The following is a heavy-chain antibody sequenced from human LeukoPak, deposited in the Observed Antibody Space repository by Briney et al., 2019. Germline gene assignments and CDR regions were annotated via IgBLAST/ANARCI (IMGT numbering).Heavy chain of an antibody. CDR2: INHSGST. CDR1: GGSFSGYY. Sequence: SETLSLTCAVYGGSFSGYYWSWIRQPPGKGLEWIGEINHSGSTNYNPSLKSRVTISVDTSKNQFSLKLSSVTAADTAVYYCARGHRTRYCGSGSYYNPLFDYWGQGTLVTVSS. D-gene: IGHD3-10*01. CDR3: ARGHRTRYCGSGSYYNPLFDY. V-gene: IGHV4-34*01. J-gene: IGHJ4*02.